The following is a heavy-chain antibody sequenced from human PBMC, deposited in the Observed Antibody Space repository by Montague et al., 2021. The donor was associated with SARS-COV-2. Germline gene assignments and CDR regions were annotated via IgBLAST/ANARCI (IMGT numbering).Heavy chain of an antibody. CDR2: IYYSGST. D-gene: IGHD3-22*01. V-gene: IGHV4-39*01. CDR3: ARFPTSYYYDSKAAPATPGACDI. J-gene: IGHJ3*02. Sequence: SETLSLTCTVSGGSISSSSYYWGWIRQPPGKGLEWIGSIYYSGSTYYNPSLKSRVTISVDTSKNQFSLKLSSVTATDTAVYYCARFPTSYYYDSKAAPATPGACDIWGQGTMVTVSS. CDR1: GGSISSSSYY.